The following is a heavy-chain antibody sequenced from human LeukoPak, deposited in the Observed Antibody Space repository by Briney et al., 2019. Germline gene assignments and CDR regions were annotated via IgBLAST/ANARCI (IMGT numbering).Heavy chain of an antibody. J-gene: IGHJ4*02. CDR3: ARDSERRDGFSLYFFDY. CDR1: GXTFNSYT. V-gene: IGHV3-21*01. D-gene: IGHD5-24*01. Sequence: PGGSLRLSCTASGXTFNSYTMNWVRQAPGKGLEWVSSISSGSTYRYYADSVKGRFTISRDNAENSLFLQMDSLRAEDTALYYCARDSERRDGFSLYFFDYWGRGTPVTVSS. CDR2: ISSGSTYR.